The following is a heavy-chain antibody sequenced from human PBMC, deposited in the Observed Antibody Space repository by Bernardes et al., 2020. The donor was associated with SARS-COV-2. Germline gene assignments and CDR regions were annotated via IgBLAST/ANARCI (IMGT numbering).Heavy chain of an antibody. CDR3: AMIYSTSSFDFDY. D-gene: IGHD6-6*01. CDR2: INQDGSET. V-gene: IGHV3-7*01. J-gene: IGHJ4*02. CDR1: GFTFSTFW. Sequence: GGSLRLSCAASGFTFSTFWMTWVRQAPGKGLEWVANINQDGSETFYVDSVKGRFTISRDNAKNSLFMKMNTLRAEDTAVYYCAMIYSTSSFDFDYWGQGTLVTVSS.